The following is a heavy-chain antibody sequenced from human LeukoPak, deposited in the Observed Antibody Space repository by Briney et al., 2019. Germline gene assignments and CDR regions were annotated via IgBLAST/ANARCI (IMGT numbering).Heavy chain of an antibody. V-gene: IGHV1-2*02. J-gene: IGHJ4*02. CDR2: INPTGGT. CDR3: ARDLGWSSSH. CDR1: GYTFTSYG. D-gene: IGHD6-6*01. Sequence: GASVKVSCKASGYTFTSYGISWVRQAPGQGLEWMGWINPTGGTTYAQKFQDRVTMTRDTSINTAYMELSGLRSDDTAVYYCARDLGWSSSHWGQGTLVTVSS.